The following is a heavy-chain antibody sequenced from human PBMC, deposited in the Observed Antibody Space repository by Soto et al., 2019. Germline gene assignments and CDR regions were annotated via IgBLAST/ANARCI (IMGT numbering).Heavy chain of an antibody. CDR3: ASKGRFLEWLLSFDY. Sequence: SETLALTCTLSGGSISGSSYYWGWMRQPPGKGLEWIGSIYYSGSTYYNPSLKSRVTISVDTSKNQFSLKLSSVTAADTAVYYCASKGRFLEWLLSFDYWGQGTLVT. CDR2: IYYSGST. D-gene: IGHD3-3*01. V-gene: IGHV4-39*01. CDR1: GGSISGSSYY. J-gene: IGHJ4*02.